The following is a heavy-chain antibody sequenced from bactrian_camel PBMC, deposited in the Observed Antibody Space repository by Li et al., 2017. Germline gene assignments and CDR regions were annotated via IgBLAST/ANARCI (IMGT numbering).Heavy chain of an antibody. CDR3: AADVRCVYSQWNI. V-gene: IGHV3S54*01. Sequence: HVQLVESGGGSVQAGGSLRLSCEVSGITEGTNFIGWFRQSPGKEREGVARIATGSGNTYYADSVKGRFTISQDNAKNTVYLQMNSLKLEDGAMYYCAADVRCVYSQWNIWGQGTQVTVS. D-gene: IGHD1*01. CDR1: GITEGTNF. CDR2: IATGSGNT. J-gene: IGHJ4*01.